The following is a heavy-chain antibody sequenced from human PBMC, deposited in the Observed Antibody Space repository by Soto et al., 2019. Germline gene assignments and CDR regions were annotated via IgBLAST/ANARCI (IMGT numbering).Heavy chain of an antibody. CDR2: IRYDGSDE. J-gene: IGHJ4*02. CDR1: ASIFKGHG. Sequence: QVQLVESGGGVVQPGGSLRLSCAASASIFKGHGMHWVRQAPGKGLEWVAIIRYDGSDEHYGDSVEGRFTISSANSKNMLYVQMNSLRAEDTAVYYCAGDGVGATAFYGFLDYCGQGTLVVVSS. D-gene: IGHD1-26*01. CDR3: AGDGVGATAFYGFLDY. V-gene: IGHV3-30*02.